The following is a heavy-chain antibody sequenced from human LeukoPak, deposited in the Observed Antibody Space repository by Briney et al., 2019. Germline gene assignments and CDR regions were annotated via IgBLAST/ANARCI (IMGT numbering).Heavy chain of an antibody. D-gene: IGHD3-10*01. Sequence: GGSLRLSCAASGFTFSNYGMHWVRQAPGKGLEWVAVISYDGSNKYYADSVKGRFTISRDNSKNTLFLQMNSLRADDTAVYPCAGGPGSPLDYWGQGTLVTVSS. V-gene: IGHV3-30*03. J-gene: IGHJ4*02. CDR3: AGGPGSPLDY. CDR2: ISYDGSNK. CDR1: GFTFSNYG.